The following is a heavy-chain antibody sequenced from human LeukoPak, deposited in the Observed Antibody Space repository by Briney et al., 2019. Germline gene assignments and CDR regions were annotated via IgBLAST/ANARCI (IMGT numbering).Heavy chain of an antibody. CDR1: GFTFDDYA. Sequence: PGGSLRLSCAASGFTFDDYAMHWVRQAPGKGLEWVSLISWDGGSTYYADSVKGRFTISRDNSKNSLYLQMNSLRAEDTALYYCAKDGGSSSWYIMDVCGKGTTVNVSS. CDR2: ISWDGGST. D-gene: IGHD6-13*01. CDR3: AKDGGSSSWYIMDV. V-gene: IGHV3-43D*03. J-gene: IGHJ6*04.